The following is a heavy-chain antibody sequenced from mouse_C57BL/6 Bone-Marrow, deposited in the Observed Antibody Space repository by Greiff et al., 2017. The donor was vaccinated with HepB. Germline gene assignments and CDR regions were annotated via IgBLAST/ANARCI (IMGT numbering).Heavy chain of an antibody. CDR1: GYTFTSYW. D-gene: IGHD2-4*01. V-gene: IGHV1-55*01. CDR3: ARGRYDYPYYAMDY. Sequence: QVQLQQSGAELVKPGASVKMSCKASGYTFTSYWITWVKQRPGQGLEWIGDIYPGSGSTNYNEKFKSKATLTVDTSSSTAYMQLSSLTSEDSAVYYCARGRYDYPYYAMDYWGQGTSVTVSS. J-gene: IGHJ4*01. CDR2: IYPGSGST.